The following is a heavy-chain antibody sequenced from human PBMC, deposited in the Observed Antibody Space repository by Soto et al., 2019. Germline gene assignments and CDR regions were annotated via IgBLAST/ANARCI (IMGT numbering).Heavy chain of an antibody. Sequence: LRLSCAASGFTFSSYGMPWVRQAPGKGLEWVAVISYDGSNKYYADSVKGRFTISRDNSKNTLYLQMNSLRAEDTAVYYCAKAGTTVTMDYWGQGTLVTVSP. CDR2: ISYDGSNK. J-gene: IGHJ4*02. CDR1: GFTFSSYG. CDR3: AKAGTTVTMDY. V-gene: IGHV3-30*18. D-gene: IGHD4-17*01.